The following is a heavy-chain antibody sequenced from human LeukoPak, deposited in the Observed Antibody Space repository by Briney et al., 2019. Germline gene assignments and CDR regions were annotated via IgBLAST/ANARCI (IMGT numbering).Heavy chain of an antibody. CDR2: IYYSGST. J-gene: IGHJ5*02. CDR3: ARGVAASPEYWFDP. V-gene: IGHV4-61*05. CDR1: GGSISSSSYY. Sequence: SETLSLTCTVSGGSISSSSYYWGWIRQPPGKGLEWIGYIYYSGSTNYNPSLKSRVTISVDTSKNQFSLKLSSVTAADTAVYYCARGVAASPEYWFDPWGQGTLVTVSS. D-gene: IGHD6-13*01.